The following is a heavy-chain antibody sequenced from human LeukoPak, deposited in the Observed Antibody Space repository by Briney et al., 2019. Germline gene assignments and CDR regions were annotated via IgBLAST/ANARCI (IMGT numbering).Heavy chain of an antibody. CDR3: ARVLKYCGGDCYTYYYYYYGMDV. D-gene: IGHD2-21*02. V-gene: IGHV4-34*01. J-gene: IGHJ6*02. CDR2: INHSGST. Sequence: SETLSLTCAAYGGSFSGYYWSWIRQPPGKGLEWIGEINHSGSTNYNPSLKSRVTISVDTSKNQFSLKLSSVTAADTAVYYCARVLKYCGGDCYTYYYYYYGMDVWGQGTTVTVSS. CDR1: GGSFSGYY.